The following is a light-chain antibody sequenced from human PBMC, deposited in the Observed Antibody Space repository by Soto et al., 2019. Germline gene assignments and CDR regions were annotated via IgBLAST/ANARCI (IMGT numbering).Light chain of an antibody. V-gene: IGKV3-11*01. CDR3: HQRSSWPLT. J-gene: IGKJ4*01. CDR1: QSISSF. Sequence: EIVLTQSPATLSLSPGERATLSCRASQSISSFLAWYQHKPGRAPRLLIYDVSKRATGIPARFSASVSGTDFTLTISSLEPEDFAVYYCHQRSSWPLTFGGGTTVEIK. CDR2: DVS.